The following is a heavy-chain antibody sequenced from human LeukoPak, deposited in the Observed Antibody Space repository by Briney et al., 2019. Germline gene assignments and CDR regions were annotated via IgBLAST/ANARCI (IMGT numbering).Heavy chain of an antibody. CDR2: ISSSSSTI. D-gene: IGHD2-2*01. V-gene: IGHV3-48*04. CDR3: AKDEEAVVVPAASPFLGAFDI. CDR1: GFTFSSYS. J-gene: IGHJ3*02. Sequence: PGGSLRLSCAASGFTFSSYSMNWVRQAPGKGLEWVSYISSSSSTIYYADSVKGRFTISRDNAKNSLYLQMNSLRAEDTAVYYCAKDEEAVVVPAASPFLGAFDIWGQGTMVTVSS.